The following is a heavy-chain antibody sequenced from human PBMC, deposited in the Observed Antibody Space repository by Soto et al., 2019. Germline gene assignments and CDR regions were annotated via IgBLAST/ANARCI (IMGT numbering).Heavy chain of an antibody. V-gene: IGHV1-3*01. Sequence: GASVKVSCKASGYTFGTYGIHWVRQAHGHRLEWMGWIDAANGNAKNSENFQGRVTITRDTDASTIYMELSSLTYEDTAVYYCARVYPSSWPQFNWFDPWGQGTLVTVSS. J-gene: IGHJ5*02. CDR1: GYTFGTYG. D-gene: IGHD6-13*01. CDR3: ARVYPSSWPQFNWFDP. CDR2: IDAANGNA.